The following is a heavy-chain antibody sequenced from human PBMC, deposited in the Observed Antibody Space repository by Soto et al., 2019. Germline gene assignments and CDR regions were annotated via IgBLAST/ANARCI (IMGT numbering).Heavy chain of an antibody. V-gene: IGHV3-30*18. J-gene: IGHJ1*01. Sequence: QVQLVESGGGVVQPGRSLRLSCAASGFTFSNYVMHWVRQAPGKGLEWVAVISYEGNNKYYVHSVKGRFTISRDNSKKTLVLQMTRLRAEDTAVYYCAKVGRYSGDWGRAEYFQHWGQGTLVIVSS. CDR3: AKVGRYSGDWGRAEYFQH. CDR1: GFTFSNYV. CDR2: ISYEGNNK. D-gene: IGHD6-19*01.